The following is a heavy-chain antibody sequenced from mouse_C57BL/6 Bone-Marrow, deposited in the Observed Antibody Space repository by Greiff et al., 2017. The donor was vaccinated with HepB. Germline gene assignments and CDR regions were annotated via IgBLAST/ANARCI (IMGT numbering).Heavy chain of an antibody. V-gene: IGHV5-6*02. CDR1: GFTFTTSG. J-gene: IGHJ2*01. CDR3: AGDRFDYYFDY. CDR2: INTGGTYT. D-gene: IGHD2-14*01. Sequence: EVMLVESGGDLVKPGGSLKISCITSGFTFTTSGMSWVRQTPDKRLEWVATINTGGTYTYYPDSVKGRITISKDTTKSTLFLQMSSLKSEETAIYYCAGDRFDYYFDYWGQGTTLTVSS.